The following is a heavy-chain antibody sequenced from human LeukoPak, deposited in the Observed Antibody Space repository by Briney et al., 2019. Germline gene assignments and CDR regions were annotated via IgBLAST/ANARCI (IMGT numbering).Heavy chain of an antibody. V-gene: IGHV3-48*02. Sequence: PGGSLSLSCAASGFTFSSYSMNWVRQAPGKGLEWVSYISSTSGNIFYADAVKGRFTISRDNAKNSMYLQMNSLRDEDTAVYYCARDVSPRYWGQGTLVTVSS. CDR1: GFTFSSYS. CDR3: ARDVSPRY. D-gene: IGHD3-16*02. CDR2: ISSTSGNI. J-gene: IGHJ1*01.